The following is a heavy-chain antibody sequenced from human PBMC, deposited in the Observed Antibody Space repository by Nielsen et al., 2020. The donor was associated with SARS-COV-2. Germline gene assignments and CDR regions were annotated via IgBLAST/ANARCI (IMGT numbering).Heavy chain of an antibody. D-gene: IGHD2-8*01. CDR1: GFTFSSYA. V-gene: IGHV3-23*01. J-gene: IGHJ4*02. CDR2: ISGSGGST. Sequence: GESLKISCAASGFTFSSYAMSWVRQDPGKGLEWVSAISGSGGSTYYADSVKGRFTISRDNSKNTLYLQMNSLRAEDTAVYYCAKEGGYCTNGVCYTGYFDYWGQGTLVTVSS. CDR3: AKEGGYCTNGVCYTGYFDY.